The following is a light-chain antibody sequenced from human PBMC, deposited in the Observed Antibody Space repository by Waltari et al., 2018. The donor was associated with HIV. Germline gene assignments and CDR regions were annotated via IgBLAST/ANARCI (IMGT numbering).Light chain of an antibody. CDR3: QQYNNWPRT. Sequence: EVVLTQSPGTVSVSPGERATMSCRTSQSVSNNLVWYQMKPGQAPRLVIYDASTRATGIPVRFSGSGCGTEFTLTISSLQSEDFAVYYCQQYNNWPRTFGRGTKVEI. V-gene: IGKV3-15*01. CDR2: DAS. J-gene: IGKJ1*01. CDR1: QSVSNN.